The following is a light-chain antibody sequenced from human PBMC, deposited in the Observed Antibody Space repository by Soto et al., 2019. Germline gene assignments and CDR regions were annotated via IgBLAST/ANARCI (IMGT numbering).Light chain of an antibody. CDR2: LNSDGSH. CDR3: QTWGTGIQV. CDR1: SGHSSYA. Sequence: QLVLTQSPSASASLGASVKLTCTLSSGHSSYAIAWHQQQPEKGPRYLMKLNSDGSHSKGDGIPDRFSGSSSGAERYLTIASLRSEDDADYYCQTWGTGIQVFGGGTKLTLL. V-gene: IGLV4-69*01. J-gene: IGLJ2*01.